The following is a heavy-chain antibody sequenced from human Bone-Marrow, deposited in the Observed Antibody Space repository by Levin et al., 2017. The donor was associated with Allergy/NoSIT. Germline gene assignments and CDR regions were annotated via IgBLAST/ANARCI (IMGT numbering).Heavy chain of an antibody. D-gene: IGHD6-19*01. CDR1: GFTFTKFW. CDR3: TTEWYGSLFYFNGVDV. CDR2: IKHKDDGGTT. J-gene: IGHJ6*02. V-gene: IGHV3-15*01. Sequence: SCAASGFTFTKFWMTWVRQAPGKGLEWVGRIKHKDDGGTTDSAAPVKGRFTISRDDSKNTLYLQMNSLKIEDTAVYYCTTEWYGSLFYFNGVDVWGQGTTVTVSS.